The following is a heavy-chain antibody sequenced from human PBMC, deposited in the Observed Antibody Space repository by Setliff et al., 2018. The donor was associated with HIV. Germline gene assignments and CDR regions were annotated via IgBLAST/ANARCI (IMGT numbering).Heavy chain of an antibody. D-gene: IGHD1-26*01. CDR1: GFTFSSYS. J-gene: IGHJ3*01. CDR3: TTRPRVSGSPGG. V-gene: IGHV3-15*05. CDR2: IKSKTDGGTI. Sequence: RGESLRLSCAASGFTFSSYSMNWVRQAPGKGLEWVGRIKSKTDGGTIEYAAPVKGRFTISRDDSKNTVDLQMNSLKTEDTAMYYCTTRPRVSGSPGGWGQGTMVTVSS.